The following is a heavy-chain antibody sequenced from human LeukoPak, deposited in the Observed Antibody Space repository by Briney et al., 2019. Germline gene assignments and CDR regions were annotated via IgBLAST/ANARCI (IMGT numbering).Heavy chain of an antibody. CDR2: IIPIFGTA. D-gene: IGHD3-22*01. CDR3: ARDADPLTYYYDSSGYYFDY. V-gene: IGHV1-69*06. CDR1: GGTFSSYA. Sequence: VASVKVSCKASGGTFSSYAISWVRQAPGQGLEWMGRIIPIFGTANYAQKFRGRVTITADKSTSTAYMELSSLRSEDTAVYYCARDADPLTYYYDSSGYYFDYWGQGTLVTVSS. J-gene: IGHJ4*02.